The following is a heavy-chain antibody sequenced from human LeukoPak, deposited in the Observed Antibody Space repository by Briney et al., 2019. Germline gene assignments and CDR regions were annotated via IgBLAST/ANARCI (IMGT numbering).Heavy chain of an antibody. CDR2: IYYSGST. J-gene: IGHJ6*03. CDR1: GGSISSHY. Sequence: SETLSLTCTVSGGSISSHYWSWIRQPPGKGLEWIGYIYYSGSTNYNPSLKSQVTISVDTSKNQFSLKLSSVTAADTAVYYCARAVVVVVPAAKTKSGYYYYMDVWGKGTTVTVSS. D-gene: IGHD2-2*01. CDR3: ARAVVVVVPAAKTKSGYYYYMDV. V-gene: IGHV4-59*11.